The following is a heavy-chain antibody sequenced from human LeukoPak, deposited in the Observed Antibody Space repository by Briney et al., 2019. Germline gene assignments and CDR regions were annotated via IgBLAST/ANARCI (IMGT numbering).Heavy chain of an antibody. D-gene: IGHD2-2*01. V-gene: IGHV1-69*05. CDR3: ASSRLGYCSSTSCSYYYYYYYMDV. J-gene: IGHJ6*03. CDR2: IIPIFGTA. CDR1: GGTFSSYA. Sequence: SVKVSCKASGGTFSSYAISWVRQAPGQGLEWMGGIIPIFGTANYAQKFQGRVTITTDESTSTAYMELSSLRSEDTAVYYCASSRLGYCSSTSCSYYYYYYYMDVWGKGTTVTVSS.